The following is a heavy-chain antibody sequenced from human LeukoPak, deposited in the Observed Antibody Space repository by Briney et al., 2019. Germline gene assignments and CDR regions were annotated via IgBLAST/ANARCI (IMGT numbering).Heavy chain of an antibody. Sequence: SETLTLTCTVSGGTVSSGSINWIWIRPPPGQELVWIGYIYYSGSTNYNPSLKSRDTILVDTSMNQFSLKLSSVTAPDTAVYYCASGYGDYDRPLDYWGQGTLVTVSS. V-gene: IGHV4-61*01. CDR2: IYYSGST. CDR1: GGTVSSGSIN. D-gene: IGHD4-17*01. CDR3: ASGYGDYDRPLDY. J-gene: IGHJ4*02.